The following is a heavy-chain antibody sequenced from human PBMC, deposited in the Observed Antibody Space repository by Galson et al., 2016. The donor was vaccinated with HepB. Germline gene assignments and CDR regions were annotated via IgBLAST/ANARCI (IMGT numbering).Heavy chain of an antibody. CDR2: INHSGST. D-gene: IGHD6-19*01. V-gene: IGHV4-34*01. J-gene: IGHJ3*02. CDR3: ANSERLAGTDAFDI. Sequence: SETLSLTCAVYGGSFSSYYWSWIRQPPGKGLEWIGEINHSGSTNYNPSLKSRVTISIDKSKNQFSLKVSSVTAADTAVYFCANSERLAGTDAFDIWGQGTMVTVSS. CDR1: GGSFSSYY.